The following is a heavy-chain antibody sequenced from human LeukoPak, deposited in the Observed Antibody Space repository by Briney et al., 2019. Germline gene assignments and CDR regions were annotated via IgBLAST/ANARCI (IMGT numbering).Heavy chain of an antibody. CDR1: GGSISRGDYY. D-gene: IGHD1-26*01. J-gene: IGHJ4*02. CDR2: IYYSGST. V-gene: IGHV4-30-4*08. Sequence: SETLSLTCTVSGGSISRGDYYWRWLRQPPGKGLEWIGYIYYSGSTYYNPSLKSRVAISLDTSKNQFSLQLISVTAADTAVYYCARTHGIVGATFFDYWGQGTLVTVSS. CDR3: ARTHGIVGATFFDY.